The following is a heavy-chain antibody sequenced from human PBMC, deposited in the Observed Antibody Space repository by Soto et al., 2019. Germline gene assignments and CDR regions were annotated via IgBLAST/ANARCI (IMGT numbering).Heavy chain of an antibody. V-gene: IGHV3-64*01. D-gene: IGHD2-2*01. CDR2: ISSNGGST. Sequence: GGSLRLSCAASGFTFSSYAMHWVRQAPGKGLEYVSAISSNGGSTYYANSVKGRFTISRDNSKNTLYLQMGSLRAEDMAVYYCARGVGRTGRDIVVVPAALPNLDAFDIWGQGTMVTVSS. CDR1: GFTFSSYA. J-gene: IGHJ3*02. CDR3: ARGVGRTGRDIVVVPAALPNLDAFDI.